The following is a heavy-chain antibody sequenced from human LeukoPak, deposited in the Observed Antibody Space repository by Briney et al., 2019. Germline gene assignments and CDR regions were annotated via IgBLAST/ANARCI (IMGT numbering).Heavy chain of an antibody. Sequence: SETLSLTCAVSGGSFRDFYWSWIRQPPGKGLEWIAEINDSGSTNYNPSLKSRVTTSVGTSKNQFSLKLSSVTAADTAVYYCAGGLSFFDPWGQGTLVTVSS. CDR3: AGGLSFFDP. V-gene: IGHV4-34*01. J-gene: IGHJ5*02. CDR1: GGSFRDFY. CDR2: INDSGST.